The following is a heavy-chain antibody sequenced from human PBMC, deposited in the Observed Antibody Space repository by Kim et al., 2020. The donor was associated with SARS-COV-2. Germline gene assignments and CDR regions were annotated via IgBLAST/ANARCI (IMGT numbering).Heavy chain of an antibody. CDR2: IWYDGSNK. D-gene: IGHD6-13*01. CDR1: GFTFSSYG. CDR3: ARESRIAAAGLGLDY. V-gene: IGHV3-33*01. Sequence: GGSLRLSCAASGFTFSSYGMHWVRQAPGKGLEWVAVIWYDGSNKYYADSVKGRFTISRDNSKNTLYLQMNSLRAEDTAVYYCARESRIAAAGLGLDYWGQGTLDTVSS. J-gene: IGHJ4*02.